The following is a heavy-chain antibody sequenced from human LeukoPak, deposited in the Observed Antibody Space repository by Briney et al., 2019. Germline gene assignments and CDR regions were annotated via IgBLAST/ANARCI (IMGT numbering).Heavy chain of an antibody. CDR2: IIPIFGTA. CDR3: ASSTPTVTANSGVYYMDV. V-gene: IGHV1-69*05. J-gene: IGHJ6*03. Sequence: SVKVSCKASGGTFSSYAINWVRQAPGQGLEWMGGIIPIFGTANYAQKFQGRVTITTDESTSTAYMELSSLRSEDTAVYYCASSTPTVTANSGVYYMDVWGKGTTVTVSS. CDR1: GGTFSSYA. D-gene: IGHD4-17*01.